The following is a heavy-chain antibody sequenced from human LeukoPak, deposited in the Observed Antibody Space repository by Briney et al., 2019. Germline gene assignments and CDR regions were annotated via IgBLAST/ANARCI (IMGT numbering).Heavy chain of an antibody. CDR2: IYHSGST. V-gene: IGHV4-38-2*01. CDR3: ALSAGAAVRGSYYYYMDV. CDR1: GYSFSWGYY. D-gene: IGHD6-13*01. J-gene: IGHJ6*03. Sequence: SETLSLTCAVSGYSFSWGYYWGWIRQPPGKGLEWIGNIYHSGSTYYNPSLKSRVTISVDTSKNQFSLRLSSVTAADTAVYYSALSAGAAVRGSYYYYMDVWGKGTTVTVSS.